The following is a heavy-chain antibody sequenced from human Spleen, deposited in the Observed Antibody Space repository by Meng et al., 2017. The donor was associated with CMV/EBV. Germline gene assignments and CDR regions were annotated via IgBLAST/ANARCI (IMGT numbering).Heavy chain of an antibody. J-gene: IGHJ4*02. CDR2: IKGETDGATT. D-gene: IGHD3-3*01. CDR3: TTDYFDFSRGYEGYFDN. CDR1: GFTFSNAW. V-gene: IGHV3-15*05. Sequence: GESLKISCSASGFTFSNAWMNWVRQAPGKGLEWVGRIKGETDGATTGYVEPVKGRFIISRDDSKNTLYLQMNSLKTEDTAVYYCTTDYFDFSRGYEGYFDNWGQGTLVTVSS.